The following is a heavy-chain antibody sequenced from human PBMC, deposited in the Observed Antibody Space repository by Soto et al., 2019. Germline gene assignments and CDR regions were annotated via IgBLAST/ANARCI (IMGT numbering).Heavy chain of an antibody. J-gene: IGHJ4*02. CDR1: GGSLNDYA. V-gene: IGHV1-69*06. Sequence: QVQLVQSGAEVQTPGSSVTVSCTPSGGSLNDYAFSWVRQAPGQGLEWLGGIIPLFGTSDYSQSFRDRPTITEVKSTSTVFLELRSLTSQDTAVYYCARLPLRITVFGKVLGYSDSWGQGSLITVSS. CDR3: ARLPLRITVFGKVLGYSDS. CDR2: IIPLFGTS. D-gene: IGHD3-3*01.